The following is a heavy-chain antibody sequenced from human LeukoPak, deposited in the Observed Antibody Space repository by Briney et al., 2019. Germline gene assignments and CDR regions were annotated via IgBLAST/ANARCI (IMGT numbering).Heavy chain of an antibody. CDR3: ARQEVDCSGGSCYQTPGWFDP. CDR2: IYPGDSDT. D-gene: IGHD2-15*01. CDR1: GYSFTSYW. J-gene: IGHJ5*02. V-gene: IGHV5-51*01. Sequence: GESLKISCKGSGYSFTSYWIGWVRQMPGKGLEWMGIIYPGDSDTRYSPSFQGQVTISADKSISTAYLQCSSLKASDTAMYYCARQEVDCSGGSCYQTPGWFDPWGQGTLVTVSS.